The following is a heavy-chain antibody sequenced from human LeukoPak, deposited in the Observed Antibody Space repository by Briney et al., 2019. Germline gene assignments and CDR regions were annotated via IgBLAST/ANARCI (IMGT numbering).Heavy chain of an antibody. V-gene: IGHV3-30*02. CDR1: GFTFSSFG. CDR3: AKSFTGSYLDYFDY. J-gene: IGHJ4*02. D-gene: IGHD1-26*01. Sequence: GGYLRLSCAASGFTFSSFGMHWVRQAPGKGLEWVAFIQYDAGNRQYADSVKGRFTISRDNSKTTLYMQMNSLTAEDTAVYYCAKSFTGSYLDYFDYWGQGTLVTVSS. CDR2: IQYDAGNR.